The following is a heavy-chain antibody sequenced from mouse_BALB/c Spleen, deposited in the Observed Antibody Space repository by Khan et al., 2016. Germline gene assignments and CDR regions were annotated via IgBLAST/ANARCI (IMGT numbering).Heavy chain of an antibody. J-gene: IGHJ2*01. CDR3: TRGVTTVVDYFDY. CDR2: ISSGGNT. V-gene: IGHV5-6-5*01. CDR1: GFTFSSYA. D-gene: IGHD1-1*01. Sequence: EVELVESGGGLVKPGGSLKLSCAASGFTFSSYAMSWVRQTPEKRLEWVASISSGGNTFYPDSLKGRFTISRDNARNILYLQMSSLRSEDTAMYYCTRGVTTVVDYFDYWGQDTTLTVSS.